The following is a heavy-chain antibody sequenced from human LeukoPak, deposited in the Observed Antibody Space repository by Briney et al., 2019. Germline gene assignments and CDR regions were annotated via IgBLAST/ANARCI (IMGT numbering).Heavy chain of an antibody. CDR1: GGSVSSGSYY. D-gene: IGHD1-1*01. J-gene: IGHJ4*02. CDR3: ARERAAKTRFDY. CDR2: IYYSGST. V-gene: IGHV4-61*01. Sequence: SETLSLTCTVSGGSVSSGSYYWSWIRQPPGKGLEWIGYIYYSGSTYYNPSLKSRVTISVDTSKNQFSLRLSSVTAADTAVYYCARERAAKTRFDYWGQGTLVTVSS.